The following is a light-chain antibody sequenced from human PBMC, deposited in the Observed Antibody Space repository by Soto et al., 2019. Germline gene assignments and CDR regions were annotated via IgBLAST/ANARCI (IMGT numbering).Light chain of an antibody. CDR2: GAS. V-gene: IGKV3-15*01. Sequence: EIAMTQSPATLSVSPGEGATLSCRASQSVGRDLAWYQQKPGQAPRLLIYGASTRATGIPARFTGSGSGTEFTLAINSLQSEGFAVYWCQQYNTWPPTFGPGTTVDIK. CDR1: QSVGRD. J-gene: IGKJ3*01. CDR3: QQYNTWPPT.